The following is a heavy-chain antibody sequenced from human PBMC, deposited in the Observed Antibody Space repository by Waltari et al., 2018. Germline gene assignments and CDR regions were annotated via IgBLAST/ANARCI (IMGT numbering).Heavy chain of an antibody. V-gene: IGHV3-23*01. CDR2: ISGSGGST. J-gene: IGHJ2*01. CDR1: GFTFSSYA. Sequence: EVQLLESGGGLVQPGGSLRLSCAASGFTFSSYAMSWVRQAPGKVLEWVSAISGSGGSTYYADSVKGRFTISRDNSKNTLYLQMNSLRAEDTAVYYCAKHSSSWYGYFDLWGRGTLVTVSS. CDR3: AKHSSSWYGYFDL. D-gene: IGHD6-13*01.